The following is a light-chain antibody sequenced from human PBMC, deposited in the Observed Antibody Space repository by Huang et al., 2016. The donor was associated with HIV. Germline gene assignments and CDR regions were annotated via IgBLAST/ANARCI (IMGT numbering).Light chain of an antibody. J-gene: IGKJ4*01. CDR2: DAS. CDR3: QQRSNWPLT. V-gene: IGKV3-11*01. CDR1: QSISSY. Sequence: EIVLTQSPATLSLSSGERATLSCRASQSISSYLAWYQMKPGQAPRLLIYDASNRAPAIPARFSGSGSGTDFTLTISSLEPEDFAVYYGQQRSNWPLTFGGGTKVEV.